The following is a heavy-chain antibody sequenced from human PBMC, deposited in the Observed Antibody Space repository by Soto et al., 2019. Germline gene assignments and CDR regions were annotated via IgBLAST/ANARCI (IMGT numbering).Heavy chain of an antibody. V-gene: IGHV4-34*01. J-gene: IGHJ5*02. CDR1: GGSFSGYY. Sequence: QVQLQQWGAGLLKPSETLSLTCAVYGGSFSGYYWSCIRQPHGKGLEWIGKINHSGSTNYNPSLKSRVTISVDTSKNQFSLKLSSVTAADTAVYYCARGFSWAGSGWLTWFDPWGQGTLVTVSS. CDR3: ARGFSWAGSGWLTWFDP. D-gene: IGHD6-19*01. CDR2: INHSGST.